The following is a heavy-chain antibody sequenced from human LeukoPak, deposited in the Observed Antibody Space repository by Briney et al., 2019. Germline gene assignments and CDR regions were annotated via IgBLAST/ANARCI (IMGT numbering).Heavy chain of an antibody. J-gene: IGHJ4*02. D-gene: IGHD1-14*01. V-gene: IGHV3-43*02. CDR2: IGDNGVAT. CDR3: VKETGGYFDF. Sequence: GGSLRLSCAASGFTFSAYAMHWVRQAPGKGLEWVSLIGDNGVATYYADSVKGRFTISRDNSKNSLYLQMSSLRAEDTASYYCVKETGGYFDFWGQGTLVTVSS. CDR1: GFTFSAYA.